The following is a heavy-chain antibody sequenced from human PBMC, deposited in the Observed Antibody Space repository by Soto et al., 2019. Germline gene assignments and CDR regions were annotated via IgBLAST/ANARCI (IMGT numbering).Heavy chain of an antibody. CDR2: ISYDVSNK. CDR1: VFTFISYS. CDR3: ARGKFGLVKIYSFDS. V-gene: IGHV3-30-3*01. J-gene: IGHJ4*02. Sequence: PVVSLILSCSSSVFTFISYSIHWVRQAPGNGLEWVAVISYDVSNKYYADSVKGRFTISRDNSKNTLYLQMNSLRAEDTAVYYCARGKFGLVKIYSFDSWGKGPLVTXS. D-gene: IGHD3-9*01.